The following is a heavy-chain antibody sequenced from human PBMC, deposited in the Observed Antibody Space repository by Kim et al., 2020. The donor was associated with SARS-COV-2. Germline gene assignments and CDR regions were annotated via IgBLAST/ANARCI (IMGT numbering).Heavy chain of an antibody. J-gene: IGHJ4*02. D-gene: IGHD5-12*01. CDR3: AKCGRKGDIVATSFDY. CDR2: ISGSGGST. Sequence: GGSLRLSCAASGFTFSSYAMSWVRQAPGKGLEWVSAISGSGGSTYYADSVKGRFTISRDNSKNTLYLQMNSLRAEDTAVYYCAKCGRKGDIVATSFDYWGQGTLVTVSS. V-gene: IGHV3-23*01. CDR1: GFTFSSYA.